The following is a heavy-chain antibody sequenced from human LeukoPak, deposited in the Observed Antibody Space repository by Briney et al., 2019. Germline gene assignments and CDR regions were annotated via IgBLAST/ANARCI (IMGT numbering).Heavy chain of an antibody. CDR1: GGSTSSFY. J-gene: IGHJ6*03. CDR2: INTSGSN. CDR3: SRSGPYYYMDV. V-gene: IGHV4-4*09. Sequence: PETLSPTCIVSGGSTSSFYWSWIRQPPGRGRGWIRHINTSGSNNYNPSFRSRVTISVATCEKKFSLKRLSVTAADTAVYYCSRSGPYYYMDVWGKGTTVIVSS.